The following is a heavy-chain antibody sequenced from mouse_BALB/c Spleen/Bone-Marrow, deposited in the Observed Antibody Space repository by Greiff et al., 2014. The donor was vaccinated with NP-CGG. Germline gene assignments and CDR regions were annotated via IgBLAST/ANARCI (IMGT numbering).Heavy chain of an antibody. Sequence: VPPQPSGPELVRPGVSVKISCQGSGYRFTDYAMHWVKQSHAKSLEWIGVIRTYSGNTKYNQKFKGKATMTVDKSSSTAYMELARLTSEYSAIYYCARRGYCVAMDYWGQGTSFTVSS. CDR2: IRTYSGNT. J-gene: IGHJ4*01. CDR3: ARRGYCVAMDY. D-gene: IGHD2-14*01. CDR1: GYRFTDYA. V-gene: IGHV1-67*01.